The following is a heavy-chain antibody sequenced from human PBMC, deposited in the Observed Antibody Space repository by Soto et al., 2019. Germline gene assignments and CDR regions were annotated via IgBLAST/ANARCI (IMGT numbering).Heavy chain of an antibody. V-gene: IGHV1-18*01. J-gene: IGHJ4*02. CDR2: ISAYNGNT. D-gene: IGHD3-10*01. CDR3: ARDSGPLTMVRGVINGVDY. CDR1: GYTFTSYG. Sequence: QVQLVQSGAEVKKPGASVKVSCKASGYTFTSYGISWVRQAPGQGLEWMGWISAYNGNTNYAQKLQGRVTMTTDTSPRTAYMELRSLRSDDTAVYYCARDSGPLTMVRGVINGVDYWGQGPLVTVSS.